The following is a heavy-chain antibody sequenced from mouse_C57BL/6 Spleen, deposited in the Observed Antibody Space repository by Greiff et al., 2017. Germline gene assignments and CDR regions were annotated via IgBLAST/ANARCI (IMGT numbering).Heavy chain of an antibody. Sequence: VQLKESGPGMVKPSQSLSLTCTVTGYSITSGYDWHWIRHFPGNKLEWMGYISYSGSPTYNPSLKSRISITHDTSKNHFFLKVNSVTTEDTATYYCARGYYSPAWFAYWGQGTLVTVSA. CDR3: ARGYYSPAWFAY. D-gene: IGHD2-12*01. CDR1: GYSITSGYD. CDR2: ISYSGSP. V-gene: IGHV3-1*01. J-gene: IGHJ3*01.